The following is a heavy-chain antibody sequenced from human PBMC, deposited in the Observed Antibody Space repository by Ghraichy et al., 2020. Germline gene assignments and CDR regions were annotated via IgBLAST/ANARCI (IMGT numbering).Heavy chain of an antibody. D-gene: IGHD4-17*01. CDR1: GGSISSYY. CDR3: ARVPHYYGDYGEDYYYYMDV. CDR2: IYYSGST. V-gene: IGHV4-59*01. Sequence: SETLSLTCTVSGGSISSYYWSWIRQPPGKGLEWIGYIYYSGSTNYNPSLKSRVTISVDTSKNQFSLKLSSVTAADTAVYYCARVPHYYGDYGEDYYYYMDVWGKGTTVTVSS. J-gene: IGHJ6*03.